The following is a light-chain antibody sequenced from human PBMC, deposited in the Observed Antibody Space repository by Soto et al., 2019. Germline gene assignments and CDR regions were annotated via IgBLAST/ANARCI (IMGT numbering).Light chain of an antibody. CDR2: DVS. J-gene: IGLJ1*01. CDR1: SSDVGGYNY. Sequence: QSVLTQPASVSGSPGQSITISCSGTSSDVGGYNYVSWYQQHPGKAPQVMIYDVSNRPSGVSNRFSGSKSGNTASLTISGLQAEDEADYYCYSYTTSSTYVFGTGTKPTVL. CDR3: YSYTTSSTYV. V-gene: IGLV2-14*01.